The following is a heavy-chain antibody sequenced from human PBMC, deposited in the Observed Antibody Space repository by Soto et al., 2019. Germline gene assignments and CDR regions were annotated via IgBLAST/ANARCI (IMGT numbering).Heavy chain of an antibody. CDR1: GGSFSGYY. D-gene: IGHD3-22*01. J-gene: IGHJ4*02. Sequence: SETLSLTCAVYGGSFSGYYWTWIRQPPGKGLEWIGEINHSGTTTYNPALKSRVTISVDTSRDQFSLRLSSVTAADTAVYFCARGGCQRGNYYIFDYWGQGALVTVSS. V-gene: IGHV4-34*01. CDR3: ARGGCQRGNYYIFDY. CDR2: INHSGTT.